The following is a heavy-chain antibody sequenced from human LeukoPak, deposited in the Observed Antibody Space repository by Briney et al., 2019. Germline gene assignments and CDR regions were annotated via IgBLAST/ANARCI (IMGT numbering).Heavy chain of an antibody. CDR2: INHSGST. CDR1: GGSFSGYY. D-gene: IGHD4-17*01. V-gene: IGHV4-34*01. Sequence: SETLSLTCAVYGGSFSGYYWSWIRQPPGKGLEWIGEINHSGSTNYNPSLKSRVTISLDTSKNQFSLNLRSVTAADTAVYYCANYGVVLAAYGSPSPFVYWGEGTLVTVSS. CDR3: ANYGVVLAAYGSPSPFVY. J-gene: IGHJ4*02.